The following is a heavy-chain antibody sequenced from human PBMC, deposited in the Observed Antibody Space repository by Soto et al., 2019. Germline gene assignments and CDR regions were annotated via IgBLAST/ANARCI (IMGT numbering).Heavy chain of an antibody. D-gene: IGHD2-2*01. CDR3: AKLGVVPAAMSGNWFDP. Sequence: GGSLRLSCAASGYTFSSYAMSWVRQAPGKGLEWVSAISGSGGSTYYADSVKGRFTISRDNSKNTLYLQMNSLRAEDTAVYYCAKLGVVPAAMSGNWFDPWGQGTLVTVSS. J-gene: IGHJ5*02. V-gene: IGHV3-23*01. CDR1: GYTFSSYA. CDR2: ISGSGGST.